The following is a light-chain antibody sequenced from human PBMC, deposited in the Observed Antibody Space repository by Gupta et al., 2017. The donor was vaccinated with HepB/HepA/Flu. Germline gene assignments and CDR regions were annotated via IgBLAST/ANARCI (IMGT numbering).Light chain of an antibody. CDR2: EVS. CDR3: CSYAGSVV. Sequence: QSALTQPASVSGSPGQSISISCTGTSSDVGSYNLVSWFQKHPGKAPKLIIYEVSNRPSGVSNRYSGSKSGNTASLTSSGLQAEDEADYYGCSYAGSVVFGGGTKLTVL. V-gene: IGLV2-23*02. J-gene: IGLJ2*01. CDR1: SSDVGSYNL.